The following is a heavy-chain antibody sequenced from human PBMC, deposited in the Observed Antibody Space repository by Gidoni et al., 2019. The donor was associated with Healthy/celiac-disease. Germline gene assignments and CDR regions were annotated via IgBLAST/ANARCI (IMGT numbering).Heavy chain of an antibody. CDR1: GFPFSRYA. CDR2: ISYDGSNK. J-gene: IGHJ6*02. V-gene: IGHV3-30-3*01. CDR3: ARVRGLSGTYYYYGMDV. D-gene: IGHD1-1*01. Sequence: QVQLVESGGGVVKPGRSLRLSCAASGFPFSRYAMHWVRQAPGKGLGWVAVISYDGSNKYYADSVKGRFTISRDKSKNTLYLQMNSLRAEDTAVYYCARVRGLSGTYYYYGMDVWGQGTTVTVSS.